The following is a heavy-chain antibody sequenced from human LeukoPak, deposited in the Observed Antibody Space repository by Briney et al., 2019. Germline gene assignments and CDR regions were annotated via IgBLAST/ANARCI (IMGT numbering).Heavy chain of an antibody. Sequence: PGGSLRLSCAASGFTFSNAWMSWVRQAPGKGLEWVGRIKSKTDGGTTDYAAPVKGRFTISRDNSKNTLFLQMNTLRSEDTAVYYCAKGGYKFDSSGHNYFDYWGQGTPVTFSS. CDR2: IKSKTDGGTT. D-gene: IGHD3-22*01. CDR3: AKGGYKFDSSGHNYFDY. CDR1: GFTFSNAW. J-gene: IGHJ4*02. V-gene: IGHV3-15*01.